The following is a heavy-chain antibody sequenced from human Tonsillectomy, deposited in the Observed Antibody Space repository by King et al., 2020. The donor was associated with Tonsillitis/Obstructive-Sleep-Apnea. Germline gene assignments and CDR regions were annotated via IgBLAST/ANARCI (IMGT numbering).Heavy chain of an antibody. CDR3: ARDETPAVAGTSGDY. CDR2: INPSGGST. J-gene: IGHJ4*02. D-gene: IGHD6-19*01. CDR1: GYTFTSYY. V-gene: IGHV1-46*01. Sequence: QLVQSGAEVKKPGASVKVSCKASGYTFTSYYMHWVRQAPGQGLEWMGIINPSGGSTSYAQKFQGRVTMTRDTSTSTVYMELSSLRSEDTAVYYCARDETPAVAGTSGDYWGQGTLVTVSS.